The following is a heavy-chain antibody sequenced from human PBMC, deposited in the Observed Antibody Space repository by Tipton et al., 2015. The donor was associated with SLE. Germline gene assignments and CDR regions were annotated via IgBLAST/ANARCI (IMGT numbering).Heavy chain of an antibody. CDR1: GGSIFSSY. Sequence: LRLSCTVSGGSIFSSYWSWIRQPPGKGLEWIGSIYFSGTTNFNPSLRSRVTMSVDSSNSQFSLKLSSVTAADTAVYYCARDGGAASKPYNYYMDVWGIGTTVTVSS. CDR2: IYFSGTT. CDR3: ARDGGAASKPYNYYMDV. D-gene: IGHD3-16*01. J-gene: IGHJ6*03. V-gene: IGHV4-59*01.